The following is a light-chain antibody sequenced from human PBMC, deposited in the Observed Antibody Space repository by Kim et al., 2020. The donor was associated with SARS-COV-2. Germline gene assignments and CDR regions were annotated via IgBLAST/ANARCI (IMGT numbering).Light chain of an antibody. CDR1: QSVGSN. CDR2: GAS. CDR3: QQYNAWPLT. Sequence: VSPGESATLSCRASQSVGSNLAWYQQKPGQAPRLLIYGASTRATGIPARFSGSGSGTEFTLTISSLQSEDFAVYYCQQYNAWPLTFGGGTKVDIK. J-gene: IGKJ4*01. V-gene: IGKV3-15*01.